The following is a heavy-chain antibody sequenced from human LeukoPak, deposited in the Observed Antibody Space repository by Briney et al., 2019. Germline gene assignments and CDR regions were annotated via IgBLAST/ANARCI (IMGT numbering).Heavy chain of an antibody. CDR2: IVTNSGGT. Sequence: ASVKVSCKASGYTFTTYYMQWVRQAPGQGLEWLGWIVTNSGGTTYAQKFQGRVTFTRDTSISTAYMELNGLTSDDTAMYFCARGALSHDFDIWGQGTMVTVSS. V-gene: IGHV1-2*02. J-gene: IGHJ3*02. CDR1: GYTFTTYY. CDR3: ARGALSHDFDI. D-gene: IGHD3-16*01.